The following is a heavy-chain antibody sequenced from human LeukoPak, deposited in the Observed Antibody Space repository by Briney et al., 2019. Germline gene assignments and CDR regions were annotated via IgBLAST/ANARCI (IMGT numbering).Heavy chain of an antibody. D-gene: IGHD1-26*01. Sequence: SQTLSLTCAISGDSVSTNSAAWNWIRQSPSRGLEWLGRTYYRSKWYHDYAPSVQSRITINPDTSKNQFSLHLNSVTPEDTAVYYCSRESGPYCPFGHWGQGTLVAVTS. CDR2: TYYRSKWYH. CDR3: SRESGPYCPFGH. CDR1: GDSVSTNSAA. J-gene: IGHJ5*02. V-gene: IGHV6-1*01.